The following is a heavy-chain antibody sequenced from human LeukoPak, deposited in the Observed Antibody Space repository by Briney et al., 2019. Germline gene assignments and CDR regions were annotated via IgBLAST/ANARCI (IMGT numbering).Heavy chain of an antibody. J-gene: IGHJ4*02. Sequence: GGSLRLSCAASIYTFSSYAMSWLRQAPGKGLEWVSAISGSGGSTYYADSVKGRFTISRDNSKNTLYLQMNSLRAEDTAVYYCAGRWLDYFAYWGQGTLVTVSS. CDR3: AGRWLDYFAY. CDR2: ISGSGGST. D-gene: IGHD6-19*01. CDR1: IYTFSSYA. V-gene: IGHV3-23*01.